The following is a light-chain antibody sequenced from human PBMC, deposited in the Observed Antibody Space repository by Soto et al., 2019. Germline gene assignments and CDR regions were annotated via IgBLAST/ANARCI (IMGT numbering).Light chain of an antibody. CDR2: EVS. J-gene: IGLJ2*01. V-gene: IGLV2-8*01. CDR3: SSYAGSNNLV. Sequence: QSALTQPPSASGSPGQSVTISCTGTSSDVGGYTYASGYQQHPGKAPKHRINEVSKRPSGVPDRSSGSKSGNTAPLTVSGLQAEDEADYYCSSYAGSNNLVFGGGTKLTVL. CDR1: SSDVGGYTY.